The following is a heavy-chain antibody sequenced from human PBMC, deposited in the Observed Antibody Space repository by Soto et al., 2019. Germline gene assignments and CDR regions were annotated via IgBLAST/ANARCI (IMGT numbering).Heavy chain of an antibody. Sequence: SVKVSCKTSGYTFTKYYIHWVRQAPGQELEWMGIINPSGGGTRYAQKFQGRVTMTRDTSTSTVYMELSSLRSDDTSVYYRSTSTADFDYWGRGSLVTVSS. CDR3: STSTADFDY. CDR2: INPSGGGT. V-gene: IGHV1-46*03. CDR1: GYTFTKYY. J-gene: IGHJ4*02.